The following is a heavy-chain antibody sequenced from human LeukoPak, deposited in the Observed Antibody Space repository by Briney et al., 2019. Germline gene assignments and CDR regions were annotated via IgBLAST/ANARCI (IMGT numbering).Heavy chain of an antibody. V-gene: IGHV4-34*01. CDR1: GGSFSGYY. CDR2: INHSGST. CDR3: ARGRPYMDV. D-gene: IGHD6-6*01. J-gene: IGHJ6*03. Sequence: SETLSLTCAVYGGSFSGYYWSWIRQPPGKGLEWIGEINHSGSTNYNPSLKSRVTISVDTSKNQFSLKLSSVTAAYTAVYYCARGRPYMDVWGKGTTVTVSS.